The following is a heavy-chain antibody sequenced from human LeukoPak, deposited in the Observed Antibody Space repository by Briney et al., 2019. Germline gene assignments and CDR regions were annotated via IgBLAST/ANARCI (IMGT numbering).Heavy chain of an antibody. J-gene: IGHJ6*02. Sequence: KTGGSLRLSCAGSGFSFTEYYMTWIRQTPGKGLEWLSHISSSGTIIYYADSVKGRFTISRDNAKNSLFLQTNSLRAEDTAVYFCAREGQLLLDGYYAMDVWGQGTTVTVTS. CDR2: ISSSGTII. V-gene: IGHV3-11*01. D-gene: IGHD2-2*01. CDR1: GFSFTEYY. CDR3: AREGQLLLDGYYAMDV.